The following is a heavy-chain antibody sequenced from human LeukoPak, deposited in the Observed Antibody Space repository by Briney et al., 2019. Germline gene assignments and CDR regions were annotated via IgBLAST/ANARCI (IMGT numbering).Heavy chain of an antibody. CDR1: GGSISSYY. CDR3: ARESTAAEGGFDP. CDR2: IYYSGST. Sequence: SETLSLTCTVSGGSISSYYWSWLRQPPGKGLEWIGYIYYSGSTNYNPSLKSRVTISVDTSKNQFSLKLSSVTAADTAVYYCARESTAAEGGFDPWGQGTLVTVSS. J-gene: IGHJ5*02. D-gene: IGHD6-13*01. V-gene: IGHV4-59*01.